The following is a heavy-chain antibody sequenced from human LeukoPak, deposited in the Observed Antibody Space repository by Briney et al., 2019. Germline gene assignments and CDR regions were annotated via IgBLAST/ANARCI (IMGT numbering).Heavy chain of an antibody. CDR2: ISSSSSYI. D-gene: IGHD6-19*01. V-gene: IGHV3-21*01. J-gene: IGHJ5*02. CDR1: GFTFSSYS. CDR3: ARDPYSSGWYVWFDP. Sequence: GGSLRLSCAASGFTFSSYSMNWVRQAPGKGLEWVSSISSSSSYIYHADSVKGRFTISRDNAKNSLYLQMNSLRAEDTAVYYCARDPYSSGWYVWFDPWGQGTLVTVSS.